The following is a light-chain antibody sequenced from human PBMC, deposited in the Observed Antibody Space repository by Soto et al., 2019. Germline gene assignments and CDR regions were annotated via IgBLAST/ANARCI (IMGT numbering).Light chain of an antibody. CDR2: EAS. CDR1: ESVSTF. Sequence: EIVLTQSPATLSLSPGERATLSCRASESVSTFLAWYQQKPGQAPRLLIYEASSRATGIPARFSGGGSGTVFTLTISRLEPEDFAVYYCQQYGSSPITFGQGTRLEIK. V-gene: IGKV3-20*01. J-gene: IGKJ5*01. CDR3: QQYGSSPIT.